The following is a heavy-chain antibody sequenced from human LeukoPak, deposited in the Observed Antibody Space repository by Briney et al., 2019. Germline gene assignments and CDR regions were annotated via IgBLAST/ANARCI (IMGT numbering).Heavy chain of an antibody. V-gene: IGHV4-59*01. CDR2: IYYSGST. CDR1: GGSISSYY. Sequence: SETLSLTCTVSGGSISSYYWSWIRQPPGKGLEWIGYIYYSGSTNYNPSLKSRDTISVDTSKNQFSLKLSSVTAADTAVYYCAGEDYFDSSGYASWRFDIWGQGTMVTVSS. J-gene: IGHJ3*02. D-gene: IGHD3-22*01. CDR3: AGEDYFDSSGYASWRFDI.